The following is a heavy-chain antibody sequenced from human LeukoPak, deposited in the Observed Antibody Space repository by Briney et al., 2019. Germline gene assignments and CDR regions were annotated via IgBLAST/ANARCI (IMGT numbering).Heavy chain of an antibody. CDR3: ARDPSGGLLLDY. CDR1: GGSISSYY. CDR2: IYSGGST. J-gene: IGHJ4*02. Sequence: PSETLSLTCTVSGGSISSYYWSWVRQAPGKGLEWVSVIYSGGSTYYADSVKGRFTISRDNSKNTLYLQMNSLRAEDTAVYYCARDPSGGLLLDYWGQGTLVTVSS. V-gene: IGHV3-53*01. D-gene: IGHD2-15*01.